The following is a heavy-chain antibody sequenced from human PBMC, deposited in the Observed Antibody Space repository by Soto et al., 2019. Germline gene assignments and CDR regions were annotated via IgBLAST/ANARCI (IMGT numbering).Heavy chain of an antibody. V-gene: IGHV3-48*01. J-gene: IGHJ6*03. Sequence: GGSLRLSCAASGFTFSSYSMNWVRQAPGKGLEWVSYISSSSSTIYYADSVKGRFTISRDNAKNSLYLQMNSLRAEDTAVYYCARDAGEGDPPHHYYYMDVWGKGTTVTVSS. CDR1: GFTFSSYS. CDR2: ISSSSSTI. CDR3: ARDAGEGDPPHHYYYMDV. D-gene: IGHD2-21*02.